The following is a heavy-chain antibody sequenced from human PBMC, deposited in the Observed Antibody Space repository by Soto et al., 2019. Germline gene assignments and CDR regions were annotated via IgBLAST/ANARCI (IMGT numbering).Heavy chain of an antibody. CDR2: ISWNSGSI. V-gene: IGHV3-9*01. CDR3: AKDKDDYGDYGVYYFDY. CDR1: GFTFDDYA. Sequence: DVQLVESGGGLVQPGRSLRLSCAASGFTFDDYAMHWVRQAPGKGLEWVSGISWNSGSIGYADSVKGRFTISRDNAKNSLYLQMNSLRAEDTALYYCAKDKDDYGDYGVYYFDYWGQGTLVTVSS. J-gene: IGHJ4*02. D-gene: IGHD4-17*01.